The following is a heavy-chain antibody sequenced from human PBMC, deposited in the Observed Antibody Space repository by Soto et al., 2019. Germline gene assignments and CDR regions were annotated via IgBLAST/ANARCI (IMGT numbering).Heavy chain of an antibody. Sequence: QVRLVQSGPEVKKPGASVRVSCKASGYTFANYGITWVRQTSGQGLEWLGWISGYNINTHYAQKFEDRVTLTTDKSTSTVYMELRSLKSDDTAIYFCARERRWEPLLYWGQGTLVTV. CDR2: ISGYNINT. V-gene: IGHV1-18*01. J-gene: IGHJ4*02. CDR3: ARERRWEPLLY. CDR1: GYTFANYG. D-gene: IGHD1-26*01.